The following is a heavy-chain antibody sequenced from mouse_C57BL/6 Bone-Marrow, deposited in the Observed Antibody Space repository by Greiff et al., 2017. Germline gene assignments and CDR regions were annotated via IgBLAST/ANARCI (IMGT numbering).Heavy chain of an antibody. V-gene: IGHV5-6*01. D-gene: IGHD1-1*01. CDR2: ISSGGSYT. CDR3: ARPDYYGSSYYFDY. CDR1: GFTFSSYG. Sequence: EVQVVESGGDLVKPGGSLKLSCAASGFTFSSYGMSWVRQTPDKRLEWVATISSGGSYTYYPDSVKGRFTISRDNAKNTLYLQMSSLKSEDTAMYYCARPDYYGSSYYFDYWGQGTTLTVSS. J-gene: IGHJ2*01.